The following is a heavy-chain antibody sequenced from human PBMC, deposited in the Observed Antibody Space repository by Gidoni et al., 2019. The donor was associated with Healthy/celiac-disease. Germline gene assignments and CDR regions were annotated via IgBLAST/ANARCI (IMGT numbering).Heavy chain of an antibody. CDR1: GFTFSSYG. CDR2: RSYDGSNK. D-gene: IGHD3-22*01. CDR3: AKEDYYYDSSGPITY. J-gene: IGHJ4*02. V-gene: IGHV3-30*18. Sequence: QVQLVESGGGVVQPGRSLRLSRAASGFTFSSYGMHWVRQAPGKGLEWVAVRSYDGSNKYYADSVKGRFTISRDNSKNTLYLQMNSLRAEDTAVYYCAKEDYYYDSSGPITYWGQGTLVTVSS.